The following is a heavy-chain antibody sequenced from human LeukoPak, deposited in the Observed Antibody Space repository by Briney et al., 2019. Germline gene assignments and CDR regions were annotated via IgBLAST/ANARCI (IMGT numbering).Heavy chain of an antibody. Sequence: PSETLSLTCTVSGGSISSSSYSWGWIRQPPGKGLEWIGSIYYSGSTYYNPSLKSRVTISVDTSKNQFSLKLSSVTAADTAVYYCARQGLRYFDWLLFFDYWGQGTLVTVSS. CDR1: GGSISSSSYS. D-gene: IGHD3-9*01. CDR2: IYYSGST. CDR3: ARQGLRYFDWLLFFDY. V-gene: IGHV4-39*01. J-gene: IGHJ4*02.